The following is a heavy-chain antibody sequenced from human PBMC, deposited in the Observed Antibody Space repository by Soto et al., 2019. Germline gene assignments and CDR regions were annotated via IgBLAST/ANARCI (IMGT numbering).Heavy chain of an antibody. CDR2: IYWNDDK. Sequence: GSGPTLVNPTQTLTLTCTFSGFSLSTSGVGVGWIRQPPGKALEWLALIYWNDDKRYSPSLKSRLTITKDTSKNQVVLTMTNMDPVDTATYYCARIEYSSSGDWFVPWGQGTLVSVSS. V-gene: IGHV2-5*01. CDR3: ARIEYSSSGDWFVP. J-gene: IGHJ5*02. D-gene: IGHD6-6*01. CDR1: GFSLSTSGVG.